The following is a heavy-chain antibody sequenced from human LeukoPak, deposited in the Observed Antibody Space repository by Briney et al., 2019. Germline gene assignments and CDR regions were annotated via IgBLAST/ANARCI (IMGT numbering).Heavy chain of an antibody. Sequence: ASVKVSCKASGDSLTKYYIHWVRQAPGQGLEWMGIINPSDGSTTYTQKFQGRVTMTTDTSTSTVNMELSSLRSEDTAVYYCAGPREQQLVLLPREVFDYWGQGTLVTVSS. CDR1: GDSLTKYY. V-gene: IGHV1-46*01. CDR2: INPSDGST. D-gene: IGHD6-13*01. J-gene: IGHJ4*02. CDR3: AGPREQQLVLLPREVFDY.